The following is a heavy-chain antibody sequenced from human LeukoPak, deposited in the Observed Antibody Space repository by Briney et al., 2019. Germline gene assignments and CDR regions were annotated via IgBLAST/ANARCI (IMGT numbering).Heavy chain of an antibody. D-gene: IGHD3-10*01. CDR1: GFTFDDYA. V-gene: IGHV3-43D*04. CDR3: ASGLGGSGGYLEVEAFDI. J-gene: IGHJ3*02. CDR2: ISWDGGST. Sequence: PGGSLRLSCAASGFTFDDYAMHWVRQAPGKGLEWVSLISWDGGSTYYADSVKGRFTISRDNSKNSLYLQMNSLRAEDTALYYCASGLGGSGGYLEVEAFDIWGQGTMVTVSS.